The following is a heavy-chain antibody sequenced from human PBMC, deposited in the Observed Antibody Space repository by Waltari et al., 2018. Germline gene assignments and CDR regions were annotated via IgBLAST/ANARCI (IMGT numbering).Heavy chain of an antibody. CDR2: IWYDGRNK. D-gene: IGHD6-13*01. Sequence: QVQLVESGGGVVQPGRSLRLSCAASGFTFSSYGMHWVRQAPGKGLEWVAVIWYDGRNKYYADSVKGRFTISRDNSKNTLYLQMNSLRAEDTAVYYCARGRIAASIWYFDLWGRGTLVTVSS. CDR3: ARGRIAASIWYFDL. CDR1: GFTFSSYG. V-gene: IGHV3-33*01. J-gene: IGHJ2*01.